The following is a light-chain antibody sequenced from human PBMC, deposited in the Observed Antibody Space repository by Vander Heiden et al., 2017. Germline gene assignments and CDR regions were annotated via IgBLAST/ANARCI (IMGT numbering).Light chain of an antibody. V-gene: IGKV3-20*01. J-gene: IGKJ5*01. CDR2: GAS. CDR3: QQYSSSPIT. CDR1: QSVSSSY. Sequence: IVLTQSPGTLPSSPGERATLPRRVSQSVSSSYLAWYQQKPGQAPRLLIYGASSRATGIPDRFSGSGSGTDFTLTISRLEPEDFAVYYCQQYSSSPITFGHGTRLEIK.